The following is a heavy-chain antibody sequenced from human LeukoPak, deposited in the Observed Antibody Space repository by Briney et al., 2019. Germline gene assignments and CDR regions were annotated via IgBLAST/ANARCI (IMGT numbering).Heavy chain of an antibody. Sequence: GGSLRLSCAAYGFTVSSNYMSWVRQAPGKGLEWVSVIYSGGSTYYADSVKGRFTISRDNSKNTLYLQMNSLRAEDTAVYYCARDNMATAIPTSDYWGQGTLVTVSS. V-gene: IGHV3-53*01. J-gene: IGHJ4*02. D-gene: IGHD2-2*02. CDR1: GFTVSSNY. CDR2: IYSGGST. CDR3: ARDNMATAIPTSDY.